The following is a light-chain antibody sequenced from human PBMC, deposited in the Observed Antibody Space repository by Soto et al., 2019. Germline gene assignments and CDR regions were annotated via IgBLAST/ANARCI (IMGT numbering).Light chain of an antibody. CDR3: QQYKSWWT. CDR2: DAS. Sequence: DIKMTQSPSTLSASVGDRVTITCRASQSISSWLAWYQQKPGKAPKLLIYDASSLESGVPSRFSGSGSGTEFTLTISSLQPDDFATYYCQQYKSWWTFGQGTKVEIK. J-gene: IGKJ1*01. CDR1: QSISSW. V-gene: IGKV1-5*01.